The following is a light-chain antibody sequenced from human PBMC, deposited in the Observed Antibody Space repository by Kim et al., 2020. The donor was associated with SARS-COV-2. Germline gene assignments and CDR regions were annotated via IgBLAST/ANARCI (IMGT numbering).Light chain of an antibody. V-gene: IGKV3-15*01. Sequence: SGSPGERAPLSCRTSQNIGINLAWYQQKPGQAPRLLIYGASTRATGISDRFSGSGSGTDFTLTISSLQSEDLAVYYCQQYGDWPYVFGQGTKLEI. CDR2: GAS. CDR3: QQYGDWPYV. J-gene: IGKJ2*01. CDR1: QNIGIN.